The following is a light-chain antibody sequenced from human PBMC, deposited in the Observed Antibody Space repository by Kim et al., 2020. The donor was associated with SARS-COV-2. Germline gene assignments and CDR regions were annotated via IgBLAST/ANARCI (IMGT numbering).Light chain of an antibody. J-gene: IGKJ2*01. CDR1: RDINTY. CDR2: DAS. Sequence: DIQMTQSPSSLSASVGDRVAIICQASRDINTYINWYQQKSGQAPKLLIYDASNLGSGVPSRFSGSGSGTHYTFTITSVRPEDIATYFCQQHDTLPYTFGQGTKLEI. CDR3: QQHDTLPYT. V-gene: IGKV1-33*01.